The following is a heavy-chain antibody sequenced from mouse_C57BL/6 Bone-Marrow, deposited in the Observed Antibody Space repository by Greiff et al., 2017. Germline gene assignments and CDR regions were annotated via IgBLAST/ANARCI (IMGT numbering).Heavy chain of an antibody. CDR2: IRSKSNNYAT. CDR3: VRHIRAHYNCSSDWFAY. J-gene: IGHJ3*01. V-gene: IGHV10-1*01. D-gene: IGHD1-1*01. CDR1: GFSFNTYA. Sequence: EVKLVESGGGLVQPKGSLKLSCAASGFSFNTYAMNWVRQAPGKGLEWVARIRSKSNNYATYYADSVKDRFTISRDDSESMLYLQMNNLKTEDTAMYSCVRHIRAHYNCSSDWFAYWGQGTLVTVSA.